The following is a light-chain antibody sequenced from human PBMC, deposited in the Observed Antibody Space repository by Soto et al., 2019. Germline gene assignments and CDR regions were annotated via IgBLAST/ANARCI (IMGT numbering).Light chain of an antibody. CDR2: END. J-gene: IGLJ3*02. CDR1: TSNIGSNS. CDR3: ATWDSSLSVGV. V-gene: IGLV1-51*02. Sequence: QSALTQPPSVSAAPGQKVTISCSGSTSNIGSNSVSWYQHFPGTAPKFLIYENDKRPSGIPDRFSGSKSGTSATLGIAGLQTEDEAHYYCATWDSSLSVGVFGGGTKLTVL.